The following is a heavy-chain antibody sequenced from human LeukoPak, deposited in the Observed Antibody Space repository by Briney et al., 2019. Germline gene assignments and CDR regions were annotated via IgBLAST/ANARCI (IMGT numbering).Heavy chain of an antibody. J-gene: IGHJ6*03. V-gene: IGHV3-48*04. Sequence: PGGSLRLSCAASGFTFSSYSMNWVRQAPGKGLEWISYISSDSIPTNYADSVKGRFTVSRDNAKHSLYLQMNSLRAEDTAVYYCATGGYRGYYYYYMDVWGKGTTVTVSS. CDR3: ATGGYRGYYYYYMDV. CDR2: ISSDSIPT. CDR1: GFTFSSYS. D-gene: IGHD5-12*01.